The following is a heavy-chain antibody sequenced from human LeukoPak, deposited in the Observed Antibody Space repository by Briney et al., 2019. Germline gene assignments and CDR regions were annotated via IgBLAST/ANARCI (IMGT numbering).Heavy chain of an antibody. J-gene: IGHJ5*02. Sequence: SETLSLTCTVTGGSISSGGYYWSWIRQHPGKGLEWIGYIYYSGSTYYNPSLKSRGTISVDTSKNQFSLKLSSVTAADTAVYYCARADYGTGGWFDPWGQGTLVTVSS. D-gene: IGHD2-8*02. V-gene: IGHV4-31*03. CDR1: GGSISSGGYY. CDR2: IYYSGST. CDR3: ARADYGTGGWFDP.